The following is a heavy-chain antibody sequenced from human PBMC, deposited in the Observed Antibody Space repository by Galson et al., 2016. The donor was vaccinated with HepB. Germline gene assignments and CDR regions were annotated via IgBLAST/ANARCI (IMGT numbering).Heavy chain of an antibody. CDR1: GYIFTAHY. D-gene: IGHD2-21*01. CDR2: INPSRGST. Sequence: SVKVSCKASGYIFTAHYMHWVRQAPGQGLEWMGIINPSRGSTSYTPKFHGRITMTSDSSTNTVHMGLSSLTYEDTAVYFCARAASEIPRVISDSWGQGSLVIVSS. CDR3: ARAASEIPRVISDS. V-gene: IGHV1-46*01. J-gene: IGHJ4*02.